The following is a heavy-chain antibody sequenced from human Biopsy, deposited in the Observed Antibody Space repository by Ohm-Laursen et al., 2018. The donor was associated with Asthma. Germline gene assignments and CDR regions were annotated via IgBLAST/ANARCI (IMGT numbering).Heavy chain of an antibody. CDR3: ARDLSGYCTSSACYGFDS. CDR2: IYYSGST. J-gene: IGHJ5*01. Sequence: SDTLSLTCTVSGGSISSGGYYWSWIRQHPGKGLEWIGYIYYSGSTYYNPSLKSRVTVSVDTSKNQFSLKLSSVAAADTAVYYCARDLSGYCTSSACYGFDSWGQGTRVTVSS. D-gene: IGHD2-8*01. CDR1: GGSISSGGYY. V-gene: IGHV4-31*03.